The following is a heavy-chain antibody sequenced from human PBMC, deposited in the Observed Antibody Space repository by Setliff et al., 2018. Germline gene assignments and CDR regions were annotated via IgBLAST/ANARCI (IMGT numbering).Heavy chain of an antibody. J-gene: IGHJ4*02. CDR1: GFTFSSYT. CDR2: ISARTGLT. V-gene: IGHV3-21*04. D-gene: IGHD6-19*01. CDR3: AKGSSGWYPYYFDY. Sequence: PGGSLRLSCEASGFTFSSYTMTWVRQAPGEGLEWVSGISARTGLTYYADSVKGRFTISRDNAKNSLYLQMNSLRGEDMALYYCAKGSSGWYPYYFDYWGQGTMVTVSS.